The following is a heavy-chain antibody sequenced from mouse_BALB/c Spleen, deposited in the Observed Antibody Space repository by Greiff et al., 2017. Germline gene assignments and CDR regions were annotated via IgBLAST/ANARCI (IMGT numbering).Heavy chain of an antibody. CDR3: ARFDYYGSSYGLYFDY. CDR1: GYAFTNYL. Sequence: QVQLQQSGAELVRPGTSVKVSCKASGYAFTNYLIEWVKQRPGQGLEWIGVINPGSGGTNYNEKFKGKATLTADKSSSTAYMQLSSLTSDDSAVYFCARFDYYGSSYGLYFDYWGQGTTLTVSS. J-gene: IGHJ2*01. V-gene: IGHV1-54*03. CDR2: INPGSGGT. D-gene: IGHD1-1*01.